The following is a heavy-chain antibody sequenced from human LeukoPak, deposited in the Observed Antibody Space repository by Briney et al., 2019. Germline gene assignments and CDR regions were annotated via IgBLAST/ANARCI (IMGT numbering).Heavy chain of an antibody. CDR3: ASYPREWEPLDI. J-gene: IGHJ3*02. V-gene: IGHV3-74*01. CDR1: GFTFSSYW. Sequence: GGSLRLSCAASGFTFSSYWMHWVRQAPGKGLVWVSRINSDGSSTSYADSVKGQFTISRDKAKNTLYLQMNSLRAEDTAVYYCASYPREWEPLDIWGQGTMVTVSS. D-gene: IGHD1-26*01. CDR2: INSDGSST.